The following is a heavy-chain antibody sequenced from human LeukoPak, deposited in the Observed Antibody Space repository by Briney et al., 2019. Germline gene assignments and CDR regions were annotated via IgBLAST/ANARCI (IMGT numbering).Heavy chain of an antibody. V-gene: IGHV1-24*01. CDR1: GYTLTELS. CDR2: FDPEDGET. CDR3: ATYRQVLLPFES. J-gene: IGHJ4*02. D-gene: IGHD2-8*02. Sequence: GASVKVSCKGSGYTLTELSLHWVRQAPGKGLEWMGGFDPEDGETIYAQKFQGRVTMTEDTSTDTAYMELSSLRSEDTAVYYCATYRQVLLPFESWGQGTLVTVSS.